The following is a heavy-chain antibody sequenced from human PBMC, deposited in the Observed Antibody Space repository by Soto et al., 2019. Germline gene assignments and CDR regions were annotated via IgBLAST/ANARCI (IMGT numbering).Heavy chain of an antibody. Sequence: QVQLQESGPGLVKPSETLSLTCTVSGGSISSYYWSWIRQPPGKGLEWIGYIYYSGGTNYNPSLESRVTISVDTSKNQFSLRLSSVTAADTAVYYCARRYGPGFDYWGQGTLVTVSS. D-gene: IGHD4-17*01. CDR2: IYYSGGT. CDR3: ARRYGPGFDY. V-gene: IGHV4-59*08. CDR1: GGSISSYY. J-gene: IGHJ4*02.